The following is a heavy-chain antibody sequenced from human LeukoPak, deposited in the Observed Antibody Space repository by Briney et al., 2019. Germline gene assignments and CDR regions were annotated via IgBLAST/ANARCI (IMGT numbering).Heavy chain of an antibody. J-gene: IGHJ4*02. CDR2: IIPILGIA. D-gene: IGHD1-26*01. V-gene: IGHV1-69*04. CDR1: GGTFSSYA. CDR3: ARDSGDLGRSLDY. Sequence: ASVKVSCKASGGTFSSYAISWVRQAPGQGLEWMGRIIPILGIANYAQKFQGRVTITADKSTSTAYMELRSLRSDDTAVYYCARDSGDLGRSLDYWGQGTLVTVSS.